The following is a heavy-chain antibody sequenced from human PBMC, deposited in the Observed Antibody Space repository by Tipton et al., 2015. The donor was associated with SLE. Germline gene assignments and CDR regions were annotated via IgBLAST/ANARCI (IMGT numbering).Heavy chain of an antibody. D-gene: IGHD6-13*01. Sequence: TLSLTCAVYGGSFSGYYWSWIRQPPGKGLEWIGEINHSGSTNYNPSLKSRVTMSVDTPKNQFSLKLSSVAAADTAVYYCARDFQSPSLYSSSSEVNWFDPWGQGTLVTVSS. V-gene: IGHV4-34*01. J-gene: IGHJ5*02. CDR3: ARDFQSPSLYSSSSEVNWFDP. CDR1: GGSFSGYY. CDR2: INHSGST.